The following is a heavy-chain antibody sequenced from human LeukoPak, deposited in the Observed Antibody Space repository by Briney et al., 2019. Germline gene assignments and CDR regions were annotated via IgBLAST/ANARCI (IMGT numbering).Heavy chain of an antibody. D-gene: IGHD2-2*01. J-gene: IGHJ4*02. CDR2: IYYSGST. V-gene: IGHV4-59*01. Sequence: SETLSLTCTVSGGSLSSYYWSWVRQPPGKGLEWIGYIYYSGSTNYNPSLKSRVTISVDTSKNQFSLKLSSVTAADTAVYYCARVGDIVVVPAAVYFDYWGQGTLVTVSS. CDR1: GGSLSSYY. CDR3: ARVGDIVVVPAAVYFDY.